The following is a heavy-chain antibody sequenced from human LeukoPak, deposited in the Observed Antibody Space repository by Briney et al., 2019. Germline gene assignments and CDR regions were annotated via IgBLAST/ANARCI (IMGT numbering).Heavy chain of an antibody. CDR1: GFTFSIYD. CDR2: IYSGGST. CDR3: ARDQGYWYFDL. Sequence: GGSLRLSCAASGFTFSIYDMHWVRQAPGKGLEWVSVIYSGGSTYYADSVKGRFTISRDNSKNTLYLQMNSLRAEDTAVYYCARDQGYWYFDLWGRGTLVTVSS. V-gene: IGHV3-53*01. J-gene: IGHJ2*01.